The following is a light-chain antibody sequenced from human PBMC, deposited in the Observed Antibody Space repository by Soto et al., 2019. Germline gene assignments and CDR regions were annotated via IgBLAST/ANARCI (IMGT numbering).Light chain of an antibody. J-gene: IGKJ5*01. V-gene: IGKV1-39*01. CDR2: AAS. Sequence: DIQMTQSPSSLSASVEERVIITFRASQSISNHLNWYQQKPGKAPKLLIYAASSLQSGVPSRFSGSGSGTDFTLTISSLQPEDFATYYCQQSYSTPITFGQGTRLEIK. CDR3: QQSYSTPIT. CDR1: QSISNH.